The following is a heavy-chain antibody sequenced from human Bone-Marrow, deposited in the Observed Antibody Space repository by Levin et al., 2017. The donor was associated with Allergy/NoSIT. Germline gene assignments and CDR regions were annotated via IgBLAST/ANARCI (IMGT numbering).Heavy chain of an antibody. CDR3: AQDRHVAVSLFHI. CDR1: GFIFSTFA. V-gene: IGHV3-23*01. J-gene: IGHJ3*02. CDR2: ISGSGSTT. Sequence: GESLKISCAASGFIFSTFAMSWVRQAPGKGLEWVSAISGSGSTTYYADSVTGRFTISRDNSKNTLYLQMNSLRAEDTGVYFCAQDRHVAVSLFHIWGQGTTVIVSS. D-gene: IGHD3-16*01.